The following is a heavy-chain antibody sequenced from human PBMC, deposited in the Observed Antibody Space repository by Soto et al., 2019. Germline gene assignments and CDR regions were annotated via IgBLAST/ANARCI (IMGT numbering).Heavy chain of an antibody. D-gene: IGHD1-1*01. Sequence: ASVKVSCKASGYTFTSYGISWVRQAPGQRLEWMGWINAAKEDTKYSPKFQGRVTITMYTSASTAYMELSSLRSEDTSVHFCVRRHVPSTGINWLDPWGQGTLVNVSS. V-gene: IGHV1-3*01. CDR2: INAAKEDT. CDR3: VRRHVPSTGINWLDP. J-gene: IGHJ5*02. CDR1: GYTFTSYG.